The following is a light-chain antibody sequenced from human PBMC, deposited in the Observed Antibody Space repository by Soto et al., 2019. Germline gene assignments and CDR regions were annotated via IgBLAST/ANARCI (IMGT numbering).Light chain of an antibody. CDR3: QQYNSYSHVYT. Sequence: DIQMTQSPSTLSASVGDRVTITCRASQSISIWLAWYQQKPGKAPKLLIYKASSLESGVPSRFSGSGSGTEFTLTISSLQPDDFAPYYCQQYNSYSHVYTFGQGTKLEIK. CDR1: QSISIW. J-gene: IGKJ2*01. V-gene: IGKV1-5*03. CDR2: KAS.